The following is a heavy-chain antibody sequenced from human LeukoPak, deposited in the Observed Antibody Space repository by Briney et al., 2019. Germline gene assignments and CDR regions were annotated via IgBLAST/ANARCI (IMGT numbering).Heavy chain of an antibody. V-gene: IGHV3-15*01. CDR1: GLTFSDAW. Sequence: PGGSLGLSCVLSGLTFSDAWMSWVRQAPGKGLEWVGRVRNDRITDYAAPVRGRFSISRDNSKNTFYLQMNSLRTEDTGMYSCTWMATIFTVDYWGQGTLVTVSS. CDR3: TWMATIFTVDY. D-gene: IGHD5-12*01. J-gene: IGHJ4*02. CDR2: VRNDRIT.